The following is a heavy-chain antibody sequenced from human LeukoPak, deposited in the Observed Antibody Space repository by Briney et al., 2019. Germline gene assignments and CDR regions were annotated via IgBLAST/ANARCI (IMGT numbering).Heavy chain of an antibody. CDR1: GFTFNKYA. J-gene: IGHJ4*02. V-gene: IGHV3-23*01. Sequence: GGSLRLSCAASGFTFNKYAMSWVRQAPGKGLEWVSTISGSGESIYYEDSVKGRFTISRDNSKNTLSLQMDSLRAEDTAVCYCAKDFMGLSRFDSWGQGTLVTVSS. CDR3: AKDFMGLSRFDS. D-gene: IGHD1-26*01. CDR2: ISGSGESI.